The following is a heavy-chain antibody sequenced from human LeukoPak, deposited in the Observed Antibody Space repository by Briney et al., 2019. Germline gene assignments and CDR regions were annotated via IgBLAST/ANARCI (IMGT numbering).Heavy chain of an antibody. CDR2: ISYDGSYT. D-gene: IGHD6-25*01. CDR1: GFTFSTYT. CDR3: ARGYRPYNSACLFAS. V-gene: IGHV3-30*04. Sequence: GRSLRLSCAASGFTFSTYTMHWVRQAPGKGLEWVAAISYDGSYTYYAESVRGRFTFSRDNSKNTLYLQMNSLKPEDTAVYYCARGYRPYNSACLFASWGQGTLVTVSS. J-gene: IGHJ4*02.